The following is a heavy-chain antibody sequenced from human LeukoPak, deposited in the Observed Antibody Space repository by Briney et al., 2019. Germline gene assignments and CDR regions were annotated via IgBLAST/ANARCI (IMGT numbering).Heavy chain of an antibody. J-gene: IGHJ3*02. CDR1: GYTFIGYY. Sequence: ASVKVSCKTSGYTFIGYYMHWVRQAPGHGLEWMGWINPKSGGTKYAQRFQGRVTMTRDTSISTAYMELSRLRSDDTAVYYCARERGYCSSSSCYTSDAFDIWGQGTMVTVSS. V-gene: IGHV1-2*02. D-gene: IGHD2-2*02. CDR2: INPKSGGT. CDR3: ARERGYCSSSSCYTSDAFDI.